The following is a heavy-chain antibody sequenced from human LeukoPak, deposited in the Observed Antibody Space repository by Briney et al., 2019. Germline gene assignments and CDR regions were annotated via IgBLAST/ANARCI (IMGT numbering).Heavy chain of an antibody. D-gene: IGHD3-10*01. Sequence: PGGSLRLSCAASGFTFSSYAMNWVRQAPGKGLEWVSAISGSGGSTYYADSVKGRFTISRDNSKNTLYLQMNSLRAEDTAVYYCAKEGDGVRGVIRAQYHASFDYWGQGTLVTVSS. CDR2: ISGSGGST. CDR3: AKEGDGVRGVIRAQYHASFDY. CDR1: GFTFSSYA. J-gene: IGHJ4*02. V-gene: IGHV3-23*01.